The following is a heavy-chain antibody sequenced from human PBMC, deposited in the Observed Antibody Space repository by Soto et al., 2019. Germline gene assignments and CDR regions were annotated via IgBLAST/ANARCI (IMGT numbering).Heavy chain of an antibody. CDR3: ATAALTGTV. V-gene: IGHV3-48*03. D-gene: IGHD3-9*01. J-gene: IGHJ6*02. CDR2: ISVSGTMR. Sequence: QLVESGGGSVQPGRSLRLSCAPSGFTFSSYEMNWVRQAPGKGLEWVSYISVSGTMRFYADAVKGRFTISRDNTKKILYLQMNSLRAEDTALYYCATAALTGTVWGQGTTVTFSS. CDR1: GFTFSSYE.